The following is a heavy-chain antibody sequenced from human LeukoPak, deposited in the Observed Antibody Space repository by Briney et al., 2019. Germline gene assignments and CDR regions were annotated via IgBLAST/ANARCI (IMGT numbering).Heavy chain of an antibody. CDR3: ATNYYPLSLYGSGSLR. Sequence: GASVKVSCKASGYTFTGYYMHWVRQAPGQGLEWMGRINPNSGGTNYAQKFQGRVTMTRDTSISTAYMELSGLRSDDTAVYYCATNYYPLSLYGSGSLRWGQGTLVTVSS. V-gene: IGHV1-2*06. CDR2: INPNSGGT. D-gene: IGHD3-10*01. J-gene: IGHJ4*02. CDR1: GYTFTGYY.